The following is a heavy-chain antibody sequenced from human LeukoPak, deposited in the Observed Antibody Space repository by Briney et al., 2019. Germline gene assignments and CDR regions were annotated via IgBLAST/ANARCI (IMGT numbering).Heavy chain of an antibody. CDR3: ASSLWFGERRWFDP. V-gene: IGHV3-48*04. D-gene: IGHD3-10*01. CDR2: ISSSSSTI. J-gene: IGHJ5*02. CDR1: GFTFSSYS. Sequence: GGSLRLSCAASGFTFSSYSMNWVRQAPGKGLEWVSYISSSSSTIYYADSVKGRFTISRDNAKNSLYLQMNSLRAEDTAVYYCASSLWFGERRWFDPWGQGTLVTVSS.